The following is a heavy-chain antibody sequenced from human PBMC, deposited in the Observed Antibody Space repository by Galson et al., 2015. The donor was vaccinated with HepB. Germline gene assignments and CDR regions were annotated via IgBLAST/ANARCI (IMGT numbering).Heavy chain of an antibody. CDR2: IYYSGST. D-gene: IGHD6-6*01. V-gene: IGHV4-59*01. Sequence: WIRQPPGKGLEWIGYIYYSGSTNYNPSLKSRVTISVDTSKNQFSLKLSSVTAADTAVYYCAREGGIAARPGSRHYYYYGMDVWGQGTTVTVSS. CDR3: AREGGIAARPGSRHYYYYGMDV. J-gene: IGHJ6*02.